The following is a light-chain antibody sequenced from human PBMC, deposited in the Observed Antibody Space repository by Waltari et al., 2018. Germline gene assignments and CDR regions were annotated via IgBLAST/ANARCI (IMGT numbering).Light chain of an antibody. J-gene: IGLJ2*01. CDR2: DVN. Sequence: QSALSQPASVSGSPGQSITISCTGASSDVGGHDYVSWYQQHPGKAPKLIIRDVNNRPSVVSNRFSGSKSGNTASLTISGLQAEDEADYYFSSYSTSSSLILFGEGTKVTVL. V-gene: IGLV2-14*03. CDR1: SSDVGGHDY. CDR3: SSYSTSSSLIL.